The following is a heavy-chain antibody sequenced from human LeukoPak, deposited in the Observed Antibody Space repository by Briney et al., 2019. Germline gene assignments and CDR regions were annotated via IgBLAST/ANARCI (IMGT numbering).Heavy chain of an antibody. CDR2: INSDGSST. J-gene: IGHJ4*02. V-gene: IGHV3-74*01. Sequence: PGGSLRLSCAASGFTFSSYWMHWVRQAPGKGLVWVSRINSDGSSTSYAGSVKGRFTISRDNAKNTLYLQMNSLRAEDTAVYCCARGGRIAVAGTIDYWGQGTLVTVSS. D-gene: IGHD6-19*01. CDR3: ARGGRIAVAGTIDY. CDR1: GFTFSSYW.